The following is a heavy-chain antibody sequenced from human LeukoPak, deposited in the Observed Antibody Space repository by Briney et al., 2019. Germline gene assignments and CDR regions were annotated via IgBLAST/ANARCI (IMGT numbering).Heavy chain of an antibody. V-gene: IGHV4-34*01. CDR3: ARGSLNRVITFGGIIVDDY. CDR1: GGSFSGYY. CDR2: INHSGRA. Sequence: PSETLSLTCAVHGGSFSGYYWSWIRQPPGKGLEWIGEINHSGRANYNPSLKGRVTMSVDTSNNQFSLSMSSVTAADTAVYYCARGSLNRVITFGGIIVDDYWGQGTLVTVSS. D-gene: IGHD3-16*02. J-gene: IGHJ4*02.